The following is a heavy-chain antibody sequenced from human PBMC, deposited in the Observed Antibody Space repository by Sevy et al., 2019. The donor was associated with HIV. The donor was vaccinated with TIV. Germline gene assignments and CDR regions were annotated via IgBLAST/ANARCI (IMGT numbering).Heavy chain of an antibody. CDR3: ARHPYGIVGATTYFDY. J-gene: IGHJ4*02. D-gene: IGHD1-26*01. CDR1: GYSFTSYW. Sequence: GESLKISCKGSGYSFTSYWIGWVRQMPGKGLEWMGIIYPGDSDTRYSPSFQGQVTISADKSISTAYLQWSSLKASDTAMCYCARHPYGIVGATTYFDYWGQGTLVTVSS. V-gene: IGHV5-51*01. CDR2: IYPGDSDT.